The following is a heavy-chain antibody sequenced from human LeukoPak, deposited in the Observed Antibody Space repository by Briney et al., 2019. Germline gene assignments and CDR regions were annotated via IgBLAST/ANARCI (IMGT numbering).Heavy chain of an antibody. CDR2: INPNSGGT. CDR1: GYTFSSYA. J-gene: IGHJ3*02. CDR3: ASPFDSSGWYDAFDI. D-gene: IGHD6-19*01. Sequence: ASGKVSCKTSGYTFSSYAINWVRQAPGQGLEWMGWINPNSGGTNYAQKFQGRVTMTRDTSISTAYMELSRLRSDDTAVYYCASPFDSSGWYDAFDIWGRGTMVTVSS. V-gene: IGHV1-2*02.